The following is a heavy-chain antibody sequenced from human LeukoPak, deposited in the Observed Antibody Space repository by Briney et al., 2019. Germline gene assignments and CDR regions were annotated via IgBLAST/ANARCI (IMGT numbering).Heavy chain of an antibody. CDR3: ARDQGFLLAELDY. CDR2: ISSSGSTI. Sequence: GGSLRLSCAASGFTFSSYEMNWVRQAPGNGLEWVSYISSSGSTIYYADSVKGRFTISRDNAKNSLYLQMNSLRAEDTAVYYCARDQGFLLAELDYWGQGTLVTVSS. D-gene: IGHD3-22*01. J-gene: IGHJ4*02. CDR1: GFTFSSYE. V-gene: IGHV3-48*03.